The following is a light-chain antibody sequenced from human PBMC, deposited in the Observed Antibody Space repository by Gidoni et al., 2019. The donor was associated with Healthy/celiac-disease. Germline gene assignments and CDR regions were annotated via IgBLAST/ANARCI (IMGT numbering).Light chain of an antibody. CDR3: QQSYSTVLT. V-gene: IGKV1-39*01. CDR1: QSISSY. Sequence: DIPMTQSPSSLSASVGDRVTITCRASQSISSYLKWYQQKPGNAPTLLIYAASSLQSGVPSRFSGSGSRKDCTITSSGLQPEDVVTYYCQQSYSTVLTFGGGTKVEIK. CDR2: AAS. J-gene: IGKJ4*01.